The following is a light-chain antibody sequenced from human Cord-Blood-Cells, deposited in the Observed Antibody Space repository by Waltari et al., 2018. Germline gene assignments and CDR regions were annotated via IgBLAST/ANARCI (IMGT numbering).Light chain of an antibody. Sequence: QSVLTQPPSVSGAPGQRVTISCTGSSANIGAGYDVHWYQQLPGTAPKTLIYGNSTRPSGVPDRFSGSKSGTSASLAITGLQAEDEADYYCQSYDSSLSGWVFGGGTKLTVL. V-gene: IGLV1-40*01. CDR3: QSYDSSLSGWV. CDR2: GNS. CDR1: SANIGAGYD. J-gene: IGLJ3*02.